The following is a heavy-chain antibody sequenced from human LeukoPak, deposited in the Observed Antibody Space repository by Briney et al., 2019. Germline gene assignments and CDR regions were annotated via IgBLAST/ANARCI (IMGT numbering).Heavy chain of an antibody. J-gene: IGHJ4*02. Sequence: GESLKISCKASGYSFTNYWNGWVRQMPGKGLEWMGIIYCGDSDTRYSPSFQGQVTISVDKSISTAYLQWSSLKASDTAMYYCARFSYSTKAVDYWGQGTLVTVSS. CDR2: IYCGDSDT. D-gene: IGHD6-13*01. CDR3: ARFSYSTKAVDY. CDR1: GYSFTNYW. V-gene: IGHV5-51*01.